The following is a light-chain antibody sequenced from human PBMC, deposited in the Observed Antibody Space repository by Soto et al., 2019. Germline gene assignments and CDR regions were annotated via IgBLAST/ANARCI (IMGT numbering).Light chain of an antibody. CDR2: YDD. CDR1: SSNIGNNA. J-gene: IGLJ3*02. Sequence: QSVLTQPPSVSAAPRQRVTISCSGSSSNIGNNAVTWYQQLPGKAPKLLIYYDDLLPSGVSDRFSGSKSGTSASLAISGLQSEDEADSYCAAWDDSLNGWVFGGGTKVTVL. V-gene: IGLV1-36*01. CDR3: AAWDDSLNGWV.